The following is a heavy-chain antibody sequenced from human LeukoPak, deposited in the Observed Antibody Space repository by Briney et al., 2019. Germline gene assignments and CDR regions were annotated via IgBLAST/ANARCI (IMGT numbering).Heavy chain of an antibody. J-gene: IGHJ5*02. CDR3: ARCISSGWYEGSNWFDP. Sequence: PGGSLRLSCAASGFSFSGYGMHWVRQAPGKGLEWVAFIRYDGSNEYYADSVKGRFTISRDNAKNSLYLQMNSLRAEDTAVYYCARCISSGWYEGSNWFDPWGQGTLVTVSS. D-gene: IGHD6-19*01. CDR2: IRYDGSNE. V-gene: IGHV3-30*02. CDR1: GFSFSGYG.